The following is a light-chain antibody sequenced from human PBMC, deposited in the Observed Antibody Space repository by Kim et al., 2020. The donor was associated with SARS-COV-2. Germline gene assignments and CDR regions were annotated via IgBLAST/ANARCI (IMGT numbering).Light chain of an antibody. CDR3: QQLNSYPRT. J-gene: IGKJ5*01. CDR2: TAS. V-gene: IGKV1-9*01. Sequence: ASVGDRVTISCRASQGIRSNLAWYQQKPGKAPNLLIYTASTLQSGVPSRFSGSGSGTDFTLTISSLQPEDFATYFCQQLNSYPRTFGQGTRLEIK. CDR1: QGIRSN.